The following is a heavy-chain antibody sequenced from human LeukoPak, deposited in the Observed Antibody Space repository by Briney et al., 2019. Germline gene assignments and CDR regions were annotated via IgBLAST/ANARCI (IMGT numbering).Heavy chain of an antibody. CDR2: INPNSGGT. V-gene: IGHV1-2*02. J-gene: IGHJ4*02. CDR3: ARDLWGHGVAGTGY. CDR1: GYTFTGYY. D-gene: IGHD6-19*01. Sequence: ASVKVSCKASGYTFTGYYMHWVRQAPGQGLEWMGWINPNSGGTNYAQKFQGRVPMTRDTSISTAYMELSRLRSDDTAVYYCARDLWGHGVAGTGYWGQGTLVTVSS.